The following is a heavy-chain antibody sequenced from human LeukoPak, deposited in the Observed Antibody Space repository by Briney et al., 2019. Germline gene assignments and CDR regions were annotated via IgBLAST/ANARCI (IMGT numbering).Heavy chain of an antibody. Sequence: GGSLRLSCAASGFTFSSYAMHWVREAPGKGLEYVSAISSNGGSTYYANSVKGRFTISRDNSKNTLYLQMGSLRAEDMAVYYCARDGDYGDYGDYWGQGTLVTVSS. D-gene: IGHD4-17*01. J-gene: IGHJ4*02. CDR2: ISSNGGST. CDR3: ARDGDYGDYGDY. CDR1: GFTFSSYA. V-gene: IGHV3-64*01.